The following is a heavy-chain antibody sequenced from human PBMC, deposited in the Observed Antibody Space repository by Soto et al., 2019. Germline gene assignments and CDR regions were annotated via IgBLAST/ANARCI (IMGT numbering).Heavy chain of an antibody. CDR3: AKFFYGDYVYGTAYFDY. CDR2: ISGSGGST. V-gene: IGHV3-23*01. J-gene: IGHJ4*02. D-gene: IGHD4-17*01. CDR1: GFTFSSYA. Sequence: GGSLRLSCAASGFTFSSYAMSWVRQAPGKGLEWVSAISGSGGSTYYADSVKGRFTISRDNSKNTLYLQMNSLRAEDTAVYYCAKFFYGDYVYGTAYFDYWGQGTLVTVSS.